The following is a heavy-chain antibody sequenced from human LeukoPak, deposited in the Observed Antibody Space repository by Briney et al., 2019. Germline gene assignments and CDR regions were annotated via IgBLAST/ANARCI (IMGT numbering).Heavy chain of an antibody. CDR2: ISYDGGNK. D-gene: IGHD3-10*01. J-gene: IGHJ4*02. CDR1: GFTFSDYG. CDR3: AKVFEVRGARRPKDY. Sequence: GRSLRLSCAASGFTFSDYGMHWVRQAPGKGLEWVALISYDGGNKYYADSVRDRFIISRDNSKNTLFLQMNSLRIEDTAVYYCAKVFEVRGARRPKDYWGQGTLVIVSS. V-gene: IGHV3-30*18.